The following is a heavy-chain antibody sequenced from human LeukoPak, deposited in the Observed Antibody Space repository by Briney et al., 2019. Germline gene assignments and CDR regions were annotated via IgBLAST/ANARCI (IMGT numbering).Heavy chain of an antibody. CDR2: ITGTHYTT. V-gene: IGHV3-23*01. CDR1: GFTFSTFA. Sequence: GGSLRLSCAASGFTFSTFAMTWVRQAPGKGLEWVSSITGTHYTTYNTDFVKGRFTISRDNSKNTLYLQMNSLRADDTAVYYCTKDPNGDYVGAFDPWGQETLVTVSS. J-gene: IGHJ5*02. CDR3: TKDPNGDYVGAFDP. D-gene: IGHD4-17*01.